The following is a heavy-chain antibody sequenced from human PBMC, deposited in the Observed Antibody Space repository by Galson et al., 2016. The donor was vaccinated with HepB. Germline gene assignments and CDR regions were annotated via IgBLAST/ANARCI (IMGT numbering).Heavy chain of an antibody. Sequence: SLRLSCAASGFTFSSYWMHWVRQVPGKGLVWVSRINSDGSSTSYADSVKGRFTISRGNAKNTLYLQMNSLGDEDTAVYYCARDAEYSNGWFPHYWGQGTLVTVSS. CDR2: INSDGSST. CDR1: GFTFSSYW. D-gene: IGHD6-19*01. J-gene: IGHJ4*02. CDR3: ARDAEYSNGWFPHY. V-gene: IGHV3-74*01.